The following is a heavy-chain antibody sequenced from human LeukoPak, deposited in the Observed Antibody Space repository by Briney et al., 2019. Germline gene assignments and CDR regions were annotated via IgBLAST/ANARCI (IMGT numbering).Heavy chain of an antibody. D-gene: IGHD2-2*01. CDR2: IRYDGSNK. CDR1: GFTFSSYG. Sequence: GGSLRPSCAASGFTFSSYGMHWVRQAPGKGLEWVAFIRYDGSNKYYADSVKGRFTISRDNSKNTLYLQMNSLRAEDTAVYYCAKDIVVVPAALDYWGQGTLVTVSS. J-gene: IGHJ4*02. V-gene: IGHV3-30*02. CDR3: AKDIVVVPAALDY.